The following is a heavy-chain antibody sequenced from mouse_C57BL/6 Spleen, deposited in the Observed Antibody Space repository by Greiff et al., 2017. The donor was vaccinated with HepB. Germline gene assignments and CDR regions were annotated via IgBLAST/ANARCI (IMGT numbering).Heavy chain of an antibody. CDR1: GYAFSSSW. V-gene: IGHV1-82*01. CDR3: APHYYGSSYGYFDV. Sequence: VQLQQSGPELVKPGASVKISCKASGYAFSSSWMNWVKQRPGKGLEWIGRIYPGDGDTNYNGKFKGKATLTADKSSSTAYMQLSSLTSEDSAVYFCAPHYYGSSYGYFDVWGTGTTVTVSS. CDR2: IYPGDGDT. D-gene: IGHD1-1*01. J-gene: IGHJ1*03.